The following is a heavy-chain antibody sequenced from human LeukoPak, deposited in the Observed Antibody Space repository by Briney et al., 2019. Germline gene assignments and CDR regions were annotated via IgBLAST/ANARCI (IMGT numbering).Heavy chain of an antibody. CDR2: INPSGGST. CDR3: ARDHGSYGYFLYYYYGMDV. V-gene: IGHV1-46*01. Sequence: ASVKVSCKASGGTFSSYAISWVRQAPGQGLEWMGIINPSGGSTSYAQKFQGRVTMTRDTSTSTVYMELSSLRSEDTAVYYCARDHGSYGYFLYYYYGMDVWGQGTTVTVSS. J-gene: IGHJ6*02. D-gene: IGHD5-18*01. CDR1: GGTFSSYA.